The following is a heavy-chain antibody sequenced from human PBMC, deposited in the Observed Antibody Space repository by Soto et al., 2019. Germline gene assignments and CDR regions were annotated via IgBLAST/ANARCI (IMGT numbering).Heavy chain of an antibody. J-gene: IGHJ4*02. CDR2: ISGSGGST. Sequence: EVQLLESGGGLVQPGESLRLSCVASGFTFINYAVTWVRQAPGKGLEWVSTISGSGGSTYYADSVKGRFTISRDNSKNTLYLQMNSLRAEDTAVYYCAKDQGSSWYEIDYWGQGTLVTVSS. D-gene: IGHD6-13*01. CDR1: GFTFINYA. CDR3: AKDQGSSWYEIDY. V-gene: IGHV3-23*01.